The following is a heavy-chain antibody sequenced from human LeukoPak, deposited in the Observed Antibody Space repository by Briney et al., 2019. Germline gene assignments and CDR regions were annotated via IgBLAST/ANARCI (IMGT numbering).Heavy chain of an antibody. D-gene: IGHD3-9*01. Sequence: PGGSLRLSCAASGFTFSSYGMHWVRQAPGKGLEGVAFIRYDGSNKYYADSVKGRFTISRDNAKNSLYLQMNSLRAEDTALYYCARGTLRYFDWSHGWFDPCSQGSLVTVSS. CDR1: GFTFSSYG. CDR3: ARGTLRYFDWSHGWFDP. CDR2: IRYDGSNK. V-gene: IGHV3-30*02. J-gene: IGHJ5*02.